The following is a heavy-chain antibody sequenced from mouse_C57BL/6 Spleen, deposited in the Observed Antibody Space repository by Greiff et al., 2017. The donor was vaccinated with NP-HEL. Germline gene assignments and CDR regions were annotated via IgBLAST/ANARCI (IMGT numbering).Heavy chain of an antibody. CDR1: GYTFTSYW. Sequence: VQLQQPGAELVKPGASVKLSCKASGYTFTSYWMHWVKQRPGQGLEWIGMIHPNSGSTNSNEKFKSKATLTVDKSSSTAYMQLSSLTSEDSAVYYCAREEYDGNFDYWGQGTTLTVSS. J-gene: IGHJ2*01. CDR2: IHPNSGST. CDR3: AREEYDGNFDY. D-gene: IGHD2-12*01. V-gene: IGHV1-64*01.